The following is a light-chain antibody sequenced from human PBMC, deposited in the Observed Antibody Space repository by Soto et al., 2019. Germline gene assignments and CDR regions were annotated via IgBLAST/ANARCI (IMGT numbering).Light chain of an antibody. CDR1: QSISNY. V-gene: IGKV1-39*01. J-gene: IGKJ2*01. CDR3: QQSYSTPYT. Sequence: DIQMTQSPSSLSASVGDRVTITCRASQSISNYLNWYQQKPGKAPKLLIYAAFSVQIGVPSRFSGSESGTDFILTISSLQPEDVATYYCQQSYSTPYTFGQGTKLEI. CDR2: AAF.